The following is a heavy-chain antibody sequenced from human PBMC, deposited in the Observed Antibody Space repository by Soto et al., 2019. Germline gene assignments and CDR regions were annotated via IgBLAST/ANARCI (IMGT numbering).Heavy chain of an antibody. J-gene: IGHJ6*02. CDR1: GYSFTSYL. D-gene: IGHD5-12*01. CDR2: IYPGDSDT. V-gene: IGHV5-51*01. CDR3: ARLPKDGYNFRGMDV. Sequence: PGESLKISFKGSGYSFTSYLIGWVRQMPGKGLEWMGIIYPGDSDTRYSPSFQGQVTISADKSISTAYLQWSSLKASDTDMYYCARLPKDGYNFRGMDVWGQGTTVTVSS.